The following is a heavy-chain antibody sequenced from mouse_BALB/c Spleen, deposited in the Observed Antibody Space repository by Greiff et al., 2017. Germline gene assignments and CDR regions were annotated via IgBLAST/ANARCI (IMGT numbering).Heavy chain of an antibody. Sequence: EVKVVETGGGLVQPKGSLKLSCAASGFTFNTNAMNWVRQAPGKGLEWVARIRSKSNNYATYYADSVKDRFTISRDDSQSMLYLQMNNLKTEDTAMYYCVREYGNLWYFDVWGAGTTVTVSS. D-gene: IGHD2-10*02. J-gene: IGHJ1*01. V-gene: IGHV10S3*01. CDR1: GFTFNTNA. CDR2: IRSKSNNYAT. CDR3: VREYGNLWYFDV.